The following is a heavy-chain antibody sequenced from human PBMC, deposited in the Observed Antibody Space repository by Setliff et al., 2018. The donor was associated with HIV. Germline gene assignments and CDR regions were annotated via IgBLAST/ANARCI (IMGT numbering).Heavy chain of an antibody. CDR3: ARSSYQQVDQKWVNWFDP. CDR2: INPNSGVT. V-gene: IGHV1-2*06. J-gene: IGHJ5*02. Sequence: ASVKVSCKPSGYTFTDYYIHWVRQAPGQGLEWMGRINPNSGVTNYTRKFQGRVAMTRDTSINAVYMELSRLTFGDTAVYYCARSSYQQVDQKWVNWFDPWGRGTLVTVS. CDR1: GYTFTDYY. D-gene: IGHD3-16*02.